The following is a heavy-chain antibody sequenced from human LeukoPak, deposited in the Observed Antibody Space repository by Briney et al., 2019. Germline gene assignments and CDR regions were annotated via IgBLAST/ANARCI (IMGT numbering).Heavy chain of an antibody. Sequence: ASVKVSCKASGYTFTSYYMHWVRQAPGRGLEWMGIINPSGGSTSYAQKFQGRVTMTRDTSTSTVYMELSSLRSEDTAVYYCARFGGYGRNYYYYGMDVWGQGTTVTVSS. V-gene: IGHV1-46*01. D-gene: IGHD5-12*01. CDR3: ARFGGYGRNYYYYGMDV. J-gene: IGHJ6*02. CDR2: INPSGGST. CDR1: GYTFTSYY.